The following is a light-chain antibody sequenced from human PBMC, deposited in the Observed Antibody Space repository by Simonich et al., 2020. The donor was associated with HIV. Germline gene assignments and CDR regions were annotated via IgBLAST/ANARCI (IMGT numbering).Light chain of an antibody. CDR1: QGISSY. Sequence: IQLTQSPSFLSASVGDRITITCRASQGISSYLAWYQQKPGKAPKLLIYRASTLQSGVPSRCSGSGSGTEFTLTISSLQPEDFATYYCQHLNSFLPLTFGGGTKVEIK. J-gene: IGKJ4*01. CDR3: QHLNSFLPLT. CDR2: RAS. V-gene: IGKV1-9*01.